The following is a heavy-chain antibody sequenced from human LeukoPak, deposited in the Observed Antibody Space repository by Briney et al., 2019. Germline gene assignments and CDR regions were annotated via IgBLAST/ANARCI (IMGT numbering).Heavy chain of an antibody. CDR1: GGSISGYY. V-gene: IGHV4-59*08. CDR2: MYYGGTT. D-gene: IGHD2-15*01. J-gene: IGHJ3*02. CDR3: AKLIQWSDTFDI. Sequence: LETLSLTCTVSGGSISGYYWSWIRQPPGKGLEWIGYMYYGGTTNYNPSLKSRVTISVDTSKNQFSLKLSSVTAADTAVYYCAKLIQWSDTFDIWGQGTMVTVSS.